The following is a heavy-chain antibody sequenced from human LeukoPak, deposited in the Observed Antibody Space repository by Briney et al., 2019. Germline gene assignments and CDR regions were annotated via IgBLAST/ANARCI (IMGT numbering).Heavy chain of an antibody. J-gene: IGHJ4*02. Sequence: SQTLSLTCTVSGGSISSGSFYWSWIRQPAGKGLEWIGRMYTSGRTDYNPSLKRRVTFSVGTSKNQFSLRLTSVTAADTAVYYCTRDGVGGDGYNSSYWGQGVLVTVYS. CDR1: GGSISSGSFY. D-gene: IGHD5-24*01. CDR2: MYTSGRT. V-gene: IGHV4-61*02. CDR3: TRDGVGGDGYNSSY.